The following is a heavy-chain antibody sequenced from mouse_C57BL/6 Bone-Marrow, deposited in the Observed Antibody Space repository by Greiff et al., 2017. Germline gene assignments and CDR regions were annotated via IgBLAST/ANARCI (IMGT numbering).Heavy chain of an antibody. V-gene: IGHV1-81*01. CDR1: GYTFTSYG. J-gene: IGHJ3*01. CDR3: ARGGWLLDWFAY. CDR2: IYPRSGNT. D-gene: IGHD2-3*01. Sequence: VKLQESGAELARPGASVKLSCKASGYTFTSYGISWVKQRTGQGLEWIGEIYPRSGNTYYNEKFKGKATLTADKSSSTAYMELRSLTSEDSAVSFCARGGWLLDWFAYWGQGTLVTVSA.